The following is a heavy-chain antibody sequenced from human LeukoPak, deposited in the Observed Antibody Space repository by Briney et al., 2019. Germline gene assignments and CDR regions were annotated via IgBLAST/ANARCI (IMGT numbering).Heavy chain of an antibody. CDR1: GGSFSGYY. CDR3: AGEGGDYGGFDY. Sequence: PSETLSLTCAVYGGSFSGYYWSWIRRPPGKGLEWIGEINHSGSTNYNPSLKSRVTISVDTSKNQFSLKLSSVTAADTAVYYCAGEGGDYGGFDYWGQGTLVTVSS. V-gene: IGHV4-34*01. CDR2: INHSGST. D-gene: IGHD4-17*01. J-gene: IGHJ4*02.